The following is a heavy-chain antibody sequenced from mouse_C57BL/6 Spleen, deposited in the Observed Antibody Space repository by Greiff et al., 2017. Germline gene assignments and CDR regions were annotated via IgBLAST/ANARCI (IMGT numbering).Heavy chain of an antibody. CDR2: IDPSDSST. V-gene: IGHV1-69*01. CDR1: GYTFTSYW. Sequence: VQLQQSGAELVLPGASVTLSCKASGYTFTSYWMHWVKQTPGQGLEWIGEIDPSDSSTNYNQKFKGKSTLTVDKSSSTAYMQLSSLTSEDSAVYYCARRWAAQAPYALDDWGQGTSVTVSS. D-gene: IGHD3-2*02. CDR3: ARRWAAQAPYALDD. J-gene: IGHJ4*01.